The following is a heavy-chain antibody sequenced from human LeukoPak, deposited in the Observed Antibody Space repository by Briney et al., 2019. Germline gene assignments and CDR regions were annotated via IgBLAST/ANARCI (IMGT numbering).Heavy chain of an antibody. J-gene: IGHJ4*02. Sequence: PSETLSLTCTVSGGSISGYYWSWIRQPAGRGLEWVGRIYTSGSTNYNPSLKSRVTISVDRSENQFSLTPSSVTAADTAVYYCARGGSSGWFDYWGQGTLVTVSS. V-gene: IGHV4-4*07. CDR3: ARGGSSGWFDY. CDR2: IYTSGST. D-gene: IGHD6-19*01. CDR1: GGSISGYY.